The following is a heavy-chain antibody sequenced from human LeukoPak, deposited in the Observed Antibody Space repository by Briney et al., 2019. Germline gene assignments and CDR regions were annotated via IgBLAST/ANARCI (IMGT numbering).Heavy chain of an antibody. Sequence: PGGSVRLSRAASGFTFSSYAMSWVRQAPGKGLEWVSAISGPGGSTYYAGSVKGRFTISRDNSKNTLFLQINSLRAGDTAMYYCANLSRDFWRGYAGDYWGQGTLVTVSS. J-gene: IGHJ4*02. CDR3: ANLSRDFWRGYAGDY. D-gene: IGHD3-3*01. CDR1: GFTFSSYA. CDR2: ISGPGGST. V-gene: IGHV3-23*01.